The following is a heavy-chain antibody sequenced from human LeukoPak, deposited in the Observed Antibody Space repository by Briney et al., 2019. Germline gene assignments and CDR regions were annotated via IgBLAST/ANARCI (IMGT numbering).Heavy chain of an antibody. CDR1: GFTFSDYG. CDR2: IWYDGSNK. D-gene: IGHD1/OR15-1a*01. J-gene: IGHJ4*02. CDR3: ARDQAGTTNAIDY. Sequence: GGSLRLSCAASGFTFSDYGMYWVRQVPGKGLEWVAVIWYDGSNKYYADSVEGRFTISRDNAKNTLYLQMNSLRAEDTAVYYCARDQAGTTNAIDYRGQGTLVTVSS. V-gene: IGHV3-33*01.